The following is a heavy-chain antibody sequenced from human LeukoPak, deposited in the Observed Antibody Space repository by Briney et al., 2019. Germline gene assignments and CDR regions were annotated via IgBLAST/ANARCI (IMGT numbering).Heavy chain of an antibody. J-gene: IGHJ4*02. V-gene: IGHV3-21*01. CDR1: GFTFSSYS. Sequence: GGSLRLSCAPSGFTFSSYSMNWVRQAPGKGLEWVSYISSSRSYIYYADSVKGRFTISRDNAKNSLYLQMSSLRVEDTAVYYCAREHSGGGNYYDSSGYYRSFDYWGQGTPVTVSS. D-gene: IGHD3-22*01. CDR3: AREHSGGGNYYDSSGYYRSFDY. CDR2: ISSSRSYI.